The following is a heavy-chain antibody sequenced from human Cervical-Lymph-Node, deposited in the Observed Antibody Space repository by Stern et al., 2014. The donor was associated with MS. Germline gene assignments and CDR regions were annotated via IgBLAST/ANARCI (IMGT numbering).Heavy chain of an antibody. CDR2: IYYSGTT. J-gene: IGHJ5*02. CDR1: GGSISSYH. V-gene: IGHV4-59*01. CDR3: AKEAVAGTGTHWFDP. Sequence: VQLVESGPGLVKPSETLSLTCTVSGGSISSYHWSWIRQPPGKGLEWIGNIYYSGTTKYNPSLNSRVTLSVDPSKNQFSLKLSSVTAADTAVYYCAKEAVAGTGTHWFDPWGQGTVVTVSS. D-gene: IGHD6-19*01.